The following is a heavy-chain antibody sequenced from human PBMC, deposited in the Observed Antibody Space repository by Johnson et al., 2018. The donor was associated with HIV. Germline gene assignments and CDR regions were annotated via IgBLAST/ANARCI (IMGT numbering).Heavy chain of an antibody. CDR3: AKDQSDYGDSEDDAYDV. J-gene: IGHJ3*01. D-gene: IGHD4-17*01. V-gene: IGHV3-53*01. CDR1: GFTVSSNY. Sequence: VQLVESGGGLIQPGGSLRLSCAASGFTVSSNYMSWVRQAPGKGLEWVSVIYSGGSTYYADSVKGRFTISRDNSKNTLYLQMNSLRAEDTAVYYCAKDQSDYGDSEDDAYDVWGLGTMVTVSS. CDR2: IYSGGST.